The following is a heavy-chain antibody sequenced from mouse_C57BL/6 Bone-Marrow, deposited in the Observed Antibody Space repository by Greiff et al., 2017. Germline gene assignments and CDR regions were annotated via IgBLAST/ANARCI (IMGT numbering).Heavy chain of an antibody. D-gene: IGHD1-1*01. CDR2: IGPGSGST. CDR3: AIITTVDFDY. V-gene: IGHV1-77*01. CDR1: GYTFTDYY. Sequence: VKLQQSGAELVKPGASVKISCKASGYTFTDYYINWVKQRPGQGLEWIGKIGPGSGSTYYNEKFKGKATLTADKSSSTAYMQLGSLTSEDSAVYFYAIITTVDFDYWGQGTTLTVSS. J-gene: IGHJ2*01.